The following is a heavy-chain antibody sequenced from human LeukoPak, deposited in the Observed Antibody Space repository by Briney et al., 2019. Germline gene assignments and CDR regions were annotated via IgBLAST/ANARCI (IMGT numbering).Heavy chain of an antibody. CDR1: GFSLSNYG. D-gene: IGHD3-3*01. J-gene: IGHJ4*02. CDR3: ARDGANYDVDY. V-gene: IGHV3-33*01. CDR2: ISYDGTDK. Sequence: PGRSLRLSCAASGFSLSNYGMHWVRQAPGKGLEWVTLISYDGTDKYYADSAKGRFTISRDISKNTLYLQMNSLRAEDTAVYYCARDGANYDVDYWDQGTLVTVS.